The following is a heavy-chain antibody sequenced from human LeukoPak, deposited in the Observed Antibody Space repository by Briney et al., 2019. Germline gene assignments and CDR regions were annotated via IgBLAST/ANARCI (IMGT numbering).Heavy chain of an antibody. V-gene: IGHV3-66*01. Sequence: GGSLRLSCAASGFTFNSNGMHWVRQAPGKGLEWVAVIYSGGSAHHAAPVRGRFTISRDKSENTVYLQMNNLRVEDTAVYYCAKDRDTGFYVKGSFEIWGQGTTVTVSS. J-gene: IGHJ3*02. CDR1: GFTFNSNG. D-gene: IGHD3-9*01. CDR2: IYSGGSA. CDR3: AKDRDTGFYVKGSFEI.